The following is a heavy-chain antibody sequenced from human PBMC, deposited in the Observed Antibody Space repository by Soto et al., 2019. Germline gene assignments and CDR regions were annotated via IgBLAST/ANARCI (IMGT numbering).Heavy chain of an antibody. CDR1: GYTFKSYQ. J-gene: IGHJ4*02. V-gene: IGHV1-3*04. CDR2: INISNGNT. Sequence: GASVKVSCKASGYTFKSYQIYWVRQAPGQRLECMGWINISNGNTEYSQNFQGRVTRTRDTSASTAYMELSSLRSEDTAVYYCARDTDLTLVTTLDYWGQGTPVTVSS. CDR3: ARDTDLTLVTTLDY. D-gene: IGHD4-17*01.